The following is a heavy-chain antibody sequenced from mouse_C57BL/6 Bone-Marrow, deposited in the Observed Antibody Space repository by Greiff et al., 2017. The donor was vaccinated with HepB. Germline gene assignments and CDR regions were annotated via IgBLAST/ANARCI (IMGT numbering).Heavy chain of an antibody. CDR2: IYPGSGST. D-gene: IGHD1-1*01. CDR3: ARGEYYYGSRFAY. V-gene: IGHV1-55*01. Sequence: QVQLKQPGAELVKPGASVKMSCKASGYTFTSYWITWVKQRPGQGLEWIGDIYPGSGSTNYNEKFKSKATLTVDTSSSTAYMQLSSLTSEDSAVYYCARGEYYYGSRFAYWGQGTLVTVSA. CDR1: GYTFTSYW. J-gene: IGHJ3*01.